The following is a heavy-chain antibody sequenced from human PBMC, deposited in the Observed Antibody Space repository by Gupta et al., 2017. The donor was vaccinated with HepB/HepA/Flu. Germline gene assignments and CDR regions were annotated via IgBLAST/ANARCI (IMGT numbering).Heavy chain of an antibody. CDR3: ARHWWQLVPHYWFDY. CDR1: GGPISSSSYY. J-gene: IGHJ4*02. V-gene: IGHV4-39*01. Sequence: QLQLQESGPGLVKPSETLSLTCTVSGGPISSSSYYWGWIRQPPGKGLEWIGSIYYSGSTYYNPSLKSRVTISVDTSKNQFSLKLSSVTAADTAVYYCARHWWQLVPHYWFDYWGQGTLVTVSS. D-gene: IGHD6-13*01. CDR2: IYYSGST.